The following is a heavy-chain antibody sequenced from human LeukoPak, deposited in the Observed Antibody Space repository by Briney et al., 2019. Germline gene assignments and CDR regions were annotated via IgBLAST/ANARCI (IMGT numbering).Heavy chain of an antibody. V-gene: IGHV3-30*02. Sequence: GGSLRLSWEGSGITLRNYGMHWVRRAPGKGLEWVAFIRHDGTNKYYADSVKGRFTISRDSPKNTLYLQMNSLRAEDTAVYYCAKDQGAYSYDRDWGQGTLVTVSS. CDR2: IRHDGTNK. D-gene: IGHD5-18*01. J-gene: IGHJ4*02. CDR3: AKDQGAYSYDRD. CDR1: GITLRNYG.